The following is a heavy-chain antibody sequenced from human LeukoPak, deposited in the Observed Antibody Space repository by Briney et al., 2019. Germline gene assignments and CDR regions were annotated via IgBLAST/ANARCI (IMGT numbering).Heavy chain of an antibody. CDR1: GFTFSDFG. CDR3: ARDLGSSIWRRLDYYYMDV. Sequence: GGSLRLSCAASGFTFSDFGMNWVRQAPGKGLEWVSSISTTSTYKYYGDSVKGRFTISRDNAENSLYLQMNSLRAEDTAVYYCARDLGSSIWRRLDYYYMDVWGKGTTVTVSS. J-gene: IGHJ6*03. D-gene: IGHD6-13*01. CDR2: ISTTSTYK. V-gene: IGHV3-21*04.